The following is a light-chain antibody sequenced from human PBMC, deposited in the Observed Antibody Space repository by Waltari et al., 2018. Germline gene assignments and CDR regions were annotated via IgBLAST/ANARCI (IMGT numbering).Light chain of an antibody. CDR2: GAS. V-gene: IGKV3-11*01. CDR1: QSVSSY. CDR3: QQRSNWPLT. J-gene: IGKJ4*01. Sequence: EIVLTQSPDTLSLSPGERPTLSCRASQSVSSYLAWYQQKRGQAPRLLIYGASNRATGIPARFSGSGSGTDFTLTISTLEPEDFAVYYCQQRSNWPLTFGGGTKVEIK.